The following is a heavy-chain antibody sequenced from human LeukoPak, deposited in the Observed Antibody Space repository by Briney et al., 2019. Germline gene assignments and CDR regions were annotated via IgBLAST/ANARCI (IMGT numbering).Heavy chain of an antibody. V-gene: IGHV1-69*06. Sequence: SVKVSCKASGGTFSSYAISWVRQAPGQGLEWMGGIIPIFGTANYAQKFQGRVTITADKSTSTAYMERSSLRSEDTAVYYCARGPRYVWGPRVGPNDYWGQGTLVTVSS. CDR3: ARGPRYVWGPRVGPNDY. CDR2: IIPIFGTA. J-gene: IGHJ4*02. CDR1: GGTFSSYA. D-gene: IGHD3-16*01.